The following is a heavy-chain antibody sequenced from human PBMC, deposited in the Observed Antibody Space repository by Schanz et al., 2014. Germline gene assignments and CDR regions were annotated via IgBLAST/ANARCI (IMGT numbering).Heavy chain of an antibody. V-gene: IGHV3-66*01. CDR1: GFTVSKNY. CDR3: ARDGDFDY. CDR2: IYTDGST. Sequence: EVQLVESGGGLVQPGGSLRLSCAASGFTVSKNYMSWVRQAPGKGLEWVSIIYTDGSTYYADSVRDRFTISRDNSKNMLYLQINNLRAEDTAVYYCARDGDFDYWGQGTLVTVSS. J-gene: IGHJ4*02.